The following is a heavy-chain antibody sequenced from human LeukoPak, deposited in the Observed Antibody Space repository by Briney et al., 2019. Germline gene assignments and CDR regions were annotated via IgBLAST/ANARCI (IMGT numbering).Heavy chain of an antibody. V-gene: IGHV4-59*01. D-gene: IGHD5-18*01. J-gene: IGHJ4*02. CDR2: IYYSGST. CDR1: GGSISSYY. Sequence: NPSETLSLTCSVSGGSISSYYWSWIRQPPGKGLEWIGYIYYSGSTNYNPSPKSRVTISVDTSKNQFSLKLSSVTAADTAVYYCAREYSYGSYFDYWGQGTLVSVSS. CDR3: AREYSYGSYFDY.